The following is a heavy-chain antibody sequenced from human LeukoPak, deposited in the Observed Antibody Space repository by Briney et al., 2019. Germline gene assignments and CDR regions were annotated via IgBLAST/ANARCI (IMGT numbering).Heavy chain of an antibody. CDR2: INHSGST. CDR1: GGSFSGYY. CDR3: ARGGAWLVPDAFDI. D-gene: IGHD6-19*01. V-gene: IGHV4-34*01. Sequence: SSETLSLTCAVYGGSFSGYYWSWIRQPPGKGLEWIGEINHSGSTNYNPSLKRRVTISVDTSKNQFSLKLSSVTAADTAVYYCARGGAWLVPDAFDIWGQGTMVTVSS. J-gene: IGHJ3*02.